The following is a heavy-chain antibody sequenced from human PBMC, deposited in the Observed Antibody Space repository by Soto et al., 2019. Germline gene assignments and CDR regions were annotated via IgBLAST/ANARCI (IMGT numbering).Heavy chain of an antibody. J-gene: IGHJ6*02. CDR2: IIPIFGTA. Sequence: QVQLVQPGAEVKKPGSSVKVSCKASGGTFSSYAISWVRQAPGQGLEWMGGIIPIFGTANYAQKFQGRVTITADESTSTAYMELSSLRSEDTAVYYCARGYSNYAYYYYYGMDVWGQGTTVTVSS. V-gene: IGHV1-69*01. D-gene: IGHD4-4*01. CDR3: ARGYSNYAYYYYYGMDV. CDR1: GGTFSSYA.